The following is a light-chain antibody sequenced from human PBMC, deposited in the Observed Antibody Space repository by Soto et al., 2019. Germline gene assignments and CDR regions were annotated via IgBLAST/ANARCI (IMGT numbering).Light chain of an antibody. V-gene: IGLV2-14*03. CDR2: DVS. CDR3: SSYTTSNTRQIV. CDR1: SSDVGGYNY. Sequence: QSALARPASVSGSHGQSITISCTGTSSDVGGYNYVSWYQHHPGKAPKLMIFDVSNRPSGVSNRFSGSKSGNTASLTISGLQPEDEADYYCSSYTTSNTRQIVFGTGTKVTVL. J-gene: IGLJ1*01.